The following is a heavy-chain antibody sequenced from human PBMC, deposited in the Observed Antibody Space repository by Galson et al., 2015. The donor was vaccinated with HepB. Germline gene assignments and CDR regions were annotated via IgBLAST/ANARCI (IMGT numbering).Heavy chain of an antibody. D-gene: IGHD3-22*01. CDR1: GFTFSSYS. CDR3: ARGPMTNPYDY. V-gene: IGHV3-48*01. Sequence: LRLSCAASGFTFSSYSMNWVRQAPGKGLEWVSYISSSSSTIYYADSVKGRFTISRDNAKNSLYLQMNSLRAEDTAVYYCARGPMTNPYDYWGQGTLVTVSS. CDR2: ISSSSSTI. J-gene: IGHJ4*02.